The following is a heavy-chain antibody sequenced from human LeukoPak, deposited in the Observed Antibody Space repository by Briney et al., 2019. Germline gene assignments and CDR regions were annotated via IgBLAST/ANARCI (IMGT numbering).Heavy chain of an antibody. CDR3: ARDRPTIYSGSYLPNAFDI. CDR1: GGSISSSSYY. V-gene: IGHV4-39*07. Sequence: SETLSLTCTVSGGSISSSSYYWGWIRQPPGKGLEWIGSIYYSGSTYYNPSLKSRVTISVDTSKNQFSLKLSSVTAADTAVYYCARDRPTIYSGSYLPNAFDIWGQGTMVTVSS. CDR2: IYYSGST. D-gene: IGHD1-26*01. J-gene: IGHJ3*02.